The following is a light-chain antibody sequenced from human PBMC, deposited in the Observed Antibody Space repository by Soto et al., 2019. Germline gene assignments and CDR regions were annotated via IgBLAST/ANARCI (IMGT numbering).Light chain of an antibody. CDR1: QSITKNY. CDR3: QQYDDSPPRYT. V-gene: IGKV3-20*01. CDR2: LAS. J-gene: IGKJ2*01. Sequence: EIVLTQSPGTLSLSPGERATLSCRASQSITKNYLSWYQQKPGQAPRLLIYLASTRAAGIPDRFSGSGSGTDFTLTISRLEPEDFAVYYCQQYDDSPPRYTFGQGTKLEI.